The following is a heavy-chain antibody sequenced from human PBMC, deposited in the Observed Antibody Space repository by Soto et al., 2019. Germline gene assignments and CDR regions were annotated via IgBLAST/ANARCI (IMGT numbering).Heavy chain of an antibody. Sequence: SHTLSLTSAISGGSVSSNSAAWNWFRQSPARGLECLGRTYYTSKWFNNYALSVKSRIDXXXNXXXXXFSXQXXSVXREDTAVYYRARGDQGFDYWCQGTLVTVSS. CDR3: ARGDQGFDY. CDR2: TYYTSKWFN. D-gene: IGHD3-16*01. J-gene: IGHJ4*02. CDR1: GGSVSSNSAA. V-gene: IGHV6-1*01.